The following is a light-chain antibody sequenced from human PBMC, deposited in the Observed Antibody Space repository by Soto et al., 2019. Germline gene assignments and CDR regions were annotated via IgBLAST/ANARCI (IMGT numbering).Light chain of an antibody. Sequence: QSVLTQPPSASGTPGQRVTISCSGSSSNIGGNTVNWYQQLPGTAPRLIIYNDSQRPSGVPDRFSASKSGTSASLAISGLQSEDQADYYCAPWDASLSLLYVFGTGTKVTVL. V-gene: IGLV1-44*01. CDR1: SSNIGGNT. J-gene: IGLJ1*01. CDR2: NDS. CDR3: APWDASLSLLYV.